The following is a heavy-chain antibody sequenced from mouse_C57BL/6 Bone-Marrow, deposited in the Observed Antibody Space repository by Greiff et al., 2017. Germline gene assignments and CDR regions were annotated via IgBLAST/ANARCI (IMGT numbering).Heavy chain of an antibody. Sequence: EVQLQQSGPVLVKPGASVKMSCKASGYTFTDYYMNWVKQSHGKSLEWIGVINPYNGGTSYNQKFKGKATLTVDKSSSTAYMELKSLTSADSAVYYCARVIRDYYGSRSWFAYWCQGTLVTVSA. CDR1: GYTFTDYY. J-gene: IGHJ3*01. CDR3: ARVIRDYYGSRSWFAY. D-gene: IGHD1-1*01. V-gene: IGHV1-19*01. CDR2: INPYNGGT.